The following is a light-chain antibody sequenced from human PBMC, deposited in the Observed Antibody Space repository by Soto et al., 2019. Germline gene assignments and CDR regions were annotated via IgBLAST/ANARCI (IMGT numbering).Light chain of an antibody. J-gene: IGKJ4*01. CDR1: QSISSS. Sequence: DIQMTQSPSTLSASVGDRDTITCRASQSISSSLAWYQQKPGKAPKLLIYDASSLKSGVPSRFSGSGSGTEFTLTISSLQPDDFATYYCQQYSTYPLTFGGGT. CDR2: DAS. CDR3: QQYSTYPLT. V-gene: IGKV1-5*01.